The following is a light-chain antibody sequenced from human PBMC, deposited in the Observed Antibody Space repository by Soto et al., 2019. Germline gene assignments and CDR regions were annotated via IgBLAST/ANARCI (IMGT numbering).Light chain of an antibody. CDR1: SSNIGAGYD. J-gene: IGLJ2*01. CDR2: GNS. CDR3: FSYADYYTLL. V-gene: IGLV1-40*01. Sequence: QPVLTQPPSVSGAPGQRVTISCTGSSSNIGAGYDVHWYQQLPGTAPKLLIYGNSNRPSGVPDRFSGSKSGTSASLAITGLQAEDEADYYCFSYADYYTLLFGGGTKLTVL.